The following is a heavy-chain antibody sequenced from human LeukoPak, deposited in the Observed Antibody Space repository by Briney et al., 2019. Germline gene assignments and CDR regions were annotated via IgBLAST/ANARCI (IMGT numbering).Heavy chain of an antibody. CDR3: ARGLGVDTAMVTENWFEP. V-gene: IGHV1-2*02. J-gene: IGHJ5*02. CDR1: GYTFTGYY. D-gene: IGHD5-18*01. Sequence: GASVKVSCKASGYTFTGYYMHWVRQAPGQGLEWMGWINPNSGGTNYAQKFQGRVTMTRDTSISTAYMELSRLRSDDTAGYYVARGLGVDTAMVTENWFEPWGQGTLVTVSS. CDR2: INPNSGGT.